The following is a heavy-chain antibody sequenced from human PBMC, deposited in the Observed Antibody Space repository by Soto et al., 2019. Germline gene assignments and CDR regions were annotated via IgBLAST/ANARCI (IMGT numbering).Heavy chain of an antibody. Sequence: ASAVILSPSSMLVCRLASGKGLEWVGRIRSKANSYATAYAASVKGRFTISRDDSKNTAYLQMNSLKTEDTSVYYCTRHDYGGNGTTFDYWGQGT. CDR3: TRHDYGGNGTTFDY. V-gene: IGHV3-73*01. J-gene: IGHJ4*02. D-gene: IGHD4-17*01. CDR1: AVILSPSS. CDR2: IRSKANSYAT.